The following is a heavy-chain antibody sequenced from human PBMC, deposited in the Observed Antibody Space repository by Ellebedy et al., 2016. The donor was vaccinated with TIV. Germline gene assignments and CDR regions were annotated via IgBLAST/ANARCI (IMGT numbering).Heavy chain of an antibody. J-gene: IGHJ3*02. CDR1: GFTFSSYS. Sequence: GGSLRLSCAASGFTFSSYSMNWVRQAPGKGLEWVSSISSSSSYIYYADSVKGRFTISRDNSKNTLYLQMNSLRPEDTAMHYCASLRGYNYGINPSGAFDIWGLGTMVAVSS. D-gene: IGHD5-18*01. CDR2: ISSSSSYI. V-gene: IGHV3-21*01. CDR3: ASLRGYNYGINPSGAFDI.